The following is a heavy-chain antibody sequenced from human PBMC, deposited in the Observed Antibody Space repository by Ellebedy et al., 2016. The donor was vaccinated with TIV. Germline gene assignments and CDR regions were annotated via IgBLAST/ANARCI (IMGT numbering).Heavy chain of an antibody. CDR2: ISAYNGNT. CDR3: ARDRASMTMILVEFYYYGMDV. CDR1: GYTFNKYG. D-gene: IGHD3-22*01. Sequence: ASVKVSCKASGYTFNKYGITWVRQAPGQGLEWMGWISAYNGNTNYARKLQGRVTITTDTSTSTAYMELTSLRSYDTAVFYCARDRASMTMILVEFYYYGMDVWGQGTTVTVSS. J-gene: IGHJ6*02. V-gene: IGHV1-18*01.